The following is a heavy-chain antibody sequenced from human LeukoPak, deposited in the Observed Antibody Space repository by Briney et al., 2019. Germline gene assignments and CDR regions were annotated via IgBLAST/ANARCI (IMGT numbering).Heavy chain of an antibody. V-gene: IGHV1-2*02. CDR3: ARENNSGWYRKAAFDY. Sequence: ASVKVSCKASGNTFTGYYIHWVRQAPGQGLEWMGWINPNGGGTNYAQKFQGRVTLTRDTSISTAYMEVNSLESDDTAVYYCARENNSGWYRKAAFDYWGQGTLVTVTS. CDR1: GNTFTGYY. J-gene: IGHJ4*02. D-gene: IGHD6-19*01. CDR2: INPNGGGT.